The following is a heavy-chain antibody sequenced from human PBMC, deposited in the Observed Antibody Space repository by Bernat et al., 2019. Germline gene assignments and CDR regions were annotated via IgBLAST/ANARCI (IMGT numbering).Heavy chain of an antibody. CDR3: AKDGKQWLSYFDY. CDR1: GFTFSSYG. Sequence: QVQLVESGGGVVQPGRSLRLSCAASGFTFSSYGMHWVRQAPGKGLEWVAVISYDGSNIYYADSVKGRFTISRDNSKNTLYLQMNSLRAEDTAVYYCAKDGKQWLSYFDYWGQGTLVTVSS. J-gene: IGHJ4*02. CDR2: ISYDGSNI. D-gene: IGHD6-19*01. V-gene: IGHV3-30*18.